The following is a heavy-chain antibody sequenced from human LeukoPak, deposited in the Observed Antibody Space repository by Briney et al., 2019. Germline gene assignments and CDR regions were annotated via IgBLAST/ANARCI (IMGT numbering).Heavy chain of an antibody. V-gene: IGHV4-34*01. D-gene: IGHD6-6*01. CDR2: INHSGST. Sequence: SETLSLTCAVYGGSFRGYYWSWIRQPPGKGLEWIGEINHSGSTNYNPSLKSRVTISVDTSKNQFSLKLSSVTAADTAVYYCARGRVRPSSSSGMDVWGQGTTVTVSS. CDR3: ARGRVRPSSSSGMDV. CDR1: GGSFRGYY. J-gene: IGHJ6*02.